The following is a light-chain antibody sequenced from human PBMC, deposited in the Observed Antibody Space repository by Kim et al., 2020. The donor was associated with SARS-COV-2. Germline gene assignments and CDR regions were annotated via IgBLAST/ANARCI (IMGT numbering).Light chain of an antibody. CDR2: KAS. Sequence: DIQMTQSPSILSASVGDRVIITCRASQTINTWLAWYQQKPGKAPKLLIYKASNLESGVPSRFSGSGSGTEFTLSISGLQPEDFATYFCQQYSGYSQTFGQGTTVEVK. J-gene: IGKJ1*01. CDR3: QQYSGYSQT. CDR1: QTINTW. V-gene: IGKV1-5*03.